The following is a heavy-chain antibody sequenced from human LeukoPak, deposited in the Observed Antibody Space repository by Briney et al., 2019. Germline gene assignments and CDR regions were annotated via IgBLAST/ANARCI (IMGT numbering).Heavy chain of an antibody. CDR2: ISFDRSNK. Sequence: PGRSLRLSCAASGFTFSTYAMHWVRQAPGMGLEWVAGISFDRSNKYYADSVKGRFTIFSDNSNNTLYLQMNSLRAEDTAVYYCARDWGLDSRYFDYWGQGTLVTVSS. CDR1: GFTFSTYA. D-gene: IGHD3-16*01. V-gene: IGHV3-30-3*01. J-gene: IGHJ4*02. CDR3: ARDWGLDSRYFDY.